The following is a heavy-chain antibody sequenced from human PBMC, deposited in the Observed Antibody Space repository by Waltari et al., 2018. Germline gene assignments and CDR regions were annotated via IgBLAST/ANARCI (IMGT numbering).Heavy chain of an antibody. Sequence: QVQLVQSGAEVKKPGASVKVSCKASGYTYTGYYMHWVRQAPGQGLEWVGWVNPSNGATKYAQNLQGRVTMTRDTSISTFYMELSRLRSGDTGMYYCVRDQGVGGTSLNYWGQGTLVTVSS. CDR3: VRDQGVGGTSLNY. CDR2: VNPSNGAT. J-gene: IGHJ4*02. CDR1: GYTYTGYY. D-gene: IGHD1-26*01. V-gene: IGHV1-2*02.